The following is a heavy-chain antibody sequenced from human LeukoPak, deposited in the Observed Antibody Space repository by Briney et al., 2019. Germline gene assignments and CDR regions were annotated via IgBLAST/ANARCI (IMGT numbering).Heavy chain of an antibody. CDR2: IYDSGET. CDR1: GGSIGNGDYY. CDR3: ASVVVPAANYRPDFDY. Sequence: KPSQTLSLTCTVSGGSIGNGDYYWNWIRQPPGKGLEWIGYIYDSGETYYNPSLKSRVIISLDTSKNQFYLRLSSVTASDTAVYYCASVVVPAANYRPDFDYWGQGTLVTVSS. V-gene: IGHV4-30-4*08. D-gene: IGHD2-2*01. J-gene: IGHJ4*02.